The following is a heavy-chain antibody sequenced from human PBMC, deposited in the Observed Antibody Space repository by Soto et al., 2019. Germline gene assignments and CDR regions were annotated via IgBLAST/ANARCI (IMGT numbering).Heavy chain of an antibody. J-gene: IGHJ4*02. CDR2: IYYSGST. Sequence: SETLSLTCTVSGGSISSGGYYWSWIRQHPGKGLEWIGYIYYSGSTYYNPSLKSRVTISVDTSKNQFSLKLSSVTAADTAVYYCASWRRAYGGRSGFDYWGQGTLVTVSS. V-gene: IGHV4-31*03. D-gene: IGHD4-17*01. CDR1: GGSISSGGYY. CDR3: ASWRRAYGGRSGFDY.